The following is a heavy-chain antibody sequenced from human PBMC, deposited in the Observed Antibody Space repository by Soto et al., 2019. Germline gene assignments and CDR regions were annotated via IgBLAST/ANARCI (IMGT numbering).Heavy chain of an antibody. CDR1: GFTFSNYG. D-gene: IGHD2-21*02. CDR3: ARDSSGYCGGDCYSGWFDP. CDR2: IWYDGSNK. V-gene: IGHV3-33*01. J-gene: IGHJ5*02. Sequence: GSLRLSCAASGFTFSNYGMHWVRQAPGKGLEWVAVIWYDGSNKYYADSVKGRFTISRDNSKNTLYLQMNSLRAEDTAVYYCARDSSGYCGGDCYSGWFDPWGQGTLVTVSS.